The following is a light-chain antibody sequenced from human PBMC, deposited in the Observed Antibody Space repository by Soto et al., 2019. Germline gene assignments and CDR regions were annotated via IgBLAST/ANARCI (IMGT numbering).Light chain of an antibody. CDR1: QSVSSY. V-gene: IGKV3-11*01. CDR3: QQRSNWPST. CDR2: DAS. J-gene: IGKJ4*01. Sequence: EIVLTQSPATLSLSPGERATLSCRASQSVSSYLAWYQQSPGQAPRLLIYDASSRATGIPARFSGSGSGTDFTLTITSLEPEDSAVYYCQQRSNWPSTFGGGTKVEI.